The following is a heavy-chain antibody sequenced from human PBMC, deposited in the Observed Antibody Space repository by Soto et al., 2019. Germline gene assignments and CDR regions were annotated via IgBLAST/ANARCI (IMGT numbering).Heavy chain of an antibody. CDR1: AYTFTSYD. J-gene: IGHJ4*02. CDR3: ARGPRNWGVDY. CDR2: MNPNNVNT. Sequence: ASVKVSCKAAAYTFTSYDINWVRQATGQDFEWMGWMNPNNVNTAYAQKFQGRVTMTRDTSKSTAFMELSSLTSEDTAVYYCARGPRNWGVDYWGQGTLVTVSS. V-gene: IGHV1-8*01. D-gene: IGHD7-27*01.